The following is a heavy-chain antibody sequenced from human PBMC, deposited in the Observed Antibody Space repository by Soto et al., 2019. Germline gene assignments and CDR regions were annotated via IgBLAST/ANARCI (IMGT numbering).Heavy chain of an antibody. CDR3: ARGTVVTPYYFDH. J-gene: IGHJ4*02. CDR2: VYSGGST. CDR1: GFTVSSNY. Sequence: GGSLRLSCAASGFTVSSNYMSWVRQAPGKGLEWVSVVYSGGSTYYADSVKGRFTISRDNSKNTLYLQMNSLRAEDTAVYYCARGTVVTPYYFDHWGQGTLVTVSS. V-gene: IGHV3-53*01. D-gene: IGHD2-15*01.